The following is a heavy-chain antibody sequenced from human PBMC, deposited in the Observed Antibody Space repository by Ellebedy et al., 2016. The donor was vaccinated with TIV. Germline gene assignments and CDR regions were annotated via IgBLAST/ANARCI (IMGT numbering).Heavy chain of an antibody. CDR1: GGSISSSSYY. J-gene: IGHJ4*02. V-gene: IGHV4-39*07. Sequence: SETLSLXCTVSGGSISSSSYYWGWIRQPPGKGLEWIGSIYYSGSTYYNPSLKSRVTISVDTSKNQFSLKLSSVTAADTAVYYCAREKEGYSSGWYPTDINFDYWGQGTLVTVSS. D-gene: IGHD6-19*01. CDR3: AREKEGYSSGWYPTDINFDY. CDR2: IYYSGST.